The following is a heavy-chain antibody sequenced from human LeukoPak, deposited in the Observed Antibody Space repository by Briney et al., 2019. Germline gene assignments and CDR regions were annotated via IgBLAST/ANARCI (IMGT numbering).Heavy chain of an antibody. CDR2: MNPNSGNT. J-gene: IGHJ4*02. CDR3: ARGRGRYSSSSLFGY. D-gene: IGHD6-6*01. Sequence: ASVKVSCKAPGYTFTSYDTNWVRQATGQGLEWMGWMNPNSGNTGYAQKFQGRVTMTRNTSISTAYMELSSLRSEDTAVYYCARGRGRYSSSSLFGYWGQGTLVTVSS. CDR1: GYTFTSYD. V-gene: IGHV1-8*01.